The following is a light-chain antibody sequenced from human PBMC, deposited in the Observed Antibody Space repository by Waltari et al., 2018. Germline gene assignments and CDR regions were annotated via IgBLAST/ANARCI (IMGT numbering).Light chain of an antibody. CDR3: QQSYSTPWT. CDR1: QRIGTS. Sequence: DIQTTQSPSSLSASVGYRVTITCRASQRIGTSLSWYQHKPGKAPNLLIYAASRLQSGVPSRFSGSGSGTDFTLTVSSLQPEDFATYYCQQSYSTPWTFGQGAKVEIK. J-gene: IGKJ1*01. V-gene: IGKV1-39*01. CDR2: AAS.